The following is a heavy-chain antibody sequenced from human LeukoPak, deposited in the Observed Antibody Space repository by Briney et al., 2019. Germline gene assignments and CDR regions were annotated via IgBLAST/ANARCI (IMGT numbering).Heavy chain of an antibody. CDR1: GYSFTSYW. V-gene: IGHV5-10-1*01. D-gene: IGHD6-13*01. CDR3: ARKIAAGNWFDP. Sequence: PGESLKISCKGSGYSFTSYWISWVRQMPGKGLEWMGRIDPSDSYTNYSPSFQGHVTISADRSISTAYLQWSSLKASDTAMYYCARKIAAGNWFDPWGQGTLVTVSS. CDR2: IDPSDSYT. J-gene: IGHJ5*02.